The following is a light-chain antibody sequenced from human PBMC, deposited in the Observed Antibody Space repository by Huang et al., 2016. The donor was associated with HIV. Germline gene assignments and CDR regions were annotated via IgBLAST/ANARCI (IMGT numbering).Light chain of an antibody. CDR3: QQYHSYPGT. CDR1: QRIDSY. Sequence: DIQMTQSPSTLSASVGDRVTITCRASQRIDSYLAWYQQKPGKAAKLLIYDASSLDSGVPSRFSGSGSGTEFTLTISSLQPDNFATYYCQQYHSYPGTFGQGTKVEIK. V-gene: IGKV1-5*01. J-gene: IGKJ1*01. CDR2: DAS.